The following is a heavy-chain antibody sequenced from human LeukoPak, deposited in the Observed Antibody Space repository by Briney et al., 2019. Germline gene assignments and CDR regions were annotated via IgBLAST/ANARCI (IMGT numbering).Heavy chain of an antibody. V-gene: IGHV3-30*03. Sequence: GSLRLSCAASGFTFSSYGMHWVRQAPGKGLEWVAVISYDGSNKYYADSVKGRFTISRDNSKNTLYLQMNSLRAEDTAVYYCGRGHWGLDYWGQGALVTVSS. CDR1: GFTFSSYG. CDR3: GRGHWGLDY. D-gene: IGHD7-27*01. J-gene: IGHJ4*02. CDR2: ISYDGSNK.